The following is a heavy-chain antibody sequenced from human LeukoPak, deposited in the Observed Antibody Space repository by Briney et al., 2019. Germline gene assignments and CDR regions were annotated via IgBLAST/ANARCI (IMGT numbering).Heavy chain of an antibody. CDR1: GYTFTSYG. J-gene: IGHJ6*02. D-gene: IGHD3-9*01. V-gene: IGHV1-18*01. CDR2: ISAYNGNT. CDR3: ARDRYFDWLLYDYYGMDV. Sequence: RASVKVSCKASGYTFTSYGISWVRQAPGQGLEWMGWISAYNGNTNYAQKLQGRVTMTTDTSTSTAYMELRSLRSDDTAVYYCARDRYFDWLLYDYYGMDVWGQGTTVTVSS.